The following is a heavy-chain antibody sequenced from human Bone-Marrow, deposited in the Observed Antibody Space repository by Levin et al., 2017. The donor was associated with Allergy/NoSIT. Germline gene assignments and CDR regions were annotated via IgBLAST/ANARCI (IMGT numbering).Heavy chain of an antibody. CDR2: IYYSGNT. J-gene: IGHJ4*02. D-gene: IGHD5-12*01. CDR1: GGSISGGGYY. V-gene: IGHV4-31*03. CDR3: ARFNGYDFDY. Sequence: SETLSLTCTVSGGSISGGGYYWSWIRQHPGKGLEWIGYIYYSGNTYYNPSLKSRVIISVVTSKNQLSLKLTSVTVADTAVYYCARFNGYDFDYWGQGTLVPSPQ.